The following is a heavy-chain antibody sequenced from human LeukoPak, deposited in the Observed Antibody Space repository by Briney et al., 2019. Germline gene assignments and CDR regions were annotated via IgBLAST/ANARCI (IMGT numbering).Heavy chain of an antibody. CDR1: GDSISSSNYY. V-gene: IGHV4-39*07. J-gene: IGHJ6*03. CDR2: IYSSGST. CDR3: VRDQHDYYFFYMDV. Sequence: SETLSLTCTVSGDSISSSNYYWGWIRQPPGKGLEWLESIYSSGSTYYNPSLKSRVTISVDTSKNQISLKLNSVTAADTAVYYCVRDQHDYYFFYMDVWGKGTTVTVSS.